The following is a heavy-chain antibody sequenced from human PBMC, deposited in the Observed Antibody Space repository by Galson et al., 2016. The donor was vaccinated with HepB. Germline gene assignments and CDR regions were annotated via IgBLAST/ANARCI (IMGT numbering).Heavy chain of an antibody. Sequence: TLSLTCAVSGDSLSSSYWWSWVRQPPGKGLEWIGEIYHSGSINYNPSLKSRVTISVDKSKNQVSLKLSSVTAADTAVYYCAKWGGVGGAYHLDWGQGTLVTVSS. J-gene: IGHJ4*02. CDR3: AKWGGVGGAYHLD. D-gene: IGHD3-10*01. V-gene: IGHV4-4*02. CDR1: GDSLSSSYW. CDR2: IYHSGSI.